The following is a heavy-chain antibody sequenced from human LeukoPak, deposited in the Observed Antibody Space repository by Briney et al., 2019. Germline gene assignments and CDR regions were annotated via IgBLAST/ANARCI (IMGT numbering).Heavy chain of an antibody. CDR1: GYTFTSYG. CDR2: ISAYNGNT. D-gene: IGHD5-12*01. V-gene: IGHV1-18*01. Sequence: ASVKVSCKASGYTFTSYGISWVRQAPGQGLEWMGWISAYNGNTNYAQKLQGRVTMTTDTSTSTAYMELRSLRSDDTAVYYCARTLRRYSGYDEPFDYWGQGTLVTVSS. CDR3: ARTLRRYSGYDEPFDY. J-gene: IGHJ4*02.